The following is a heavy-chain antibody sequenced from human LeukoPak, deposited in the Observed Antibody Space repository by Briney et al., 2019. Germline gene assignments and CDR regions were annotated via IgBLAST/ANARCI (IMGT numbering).Heavy chain of an antibody. Sequence: PSETLSLTCTVSGGSISNSYWSWIRQPPGKGLEWIGYIYYSGSTNYNPSLKSRVTISVDTSKNQFSLKLSSVTAADTAVYCCARDVGPEGLNWFDPWGQGTLVTVSS. D-gene: IGHD1-26*01. V-gene: IGHV4-59*01. CDR2: IYYSGST. CDR3: ARDVGPEGLNWFDP. J-gene: IGHJ5*02. CDR1: GGSISNSY.